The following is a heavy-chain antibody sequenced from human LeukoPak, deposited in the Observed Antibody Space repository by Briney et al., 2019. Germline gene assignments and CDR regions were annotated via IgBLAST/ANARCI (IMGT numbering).Heavy chain of an antibody. CDR1: GDTFNSFA. CDR2: VIPIFGTT. Sequence: SVKVSCKASGDTFNSFAINWVRQDPAQGLEWIGQVIPIFGTTNFAQKFQGRVTINADESTSTAYMELSSLRSEDAAVYYCACRIVGASTGFDYWGQGTLVTVSS. V-gene: IGHV1-69*13. J-gene: IGHJ4*02. D-gene: IGHD1-26*01. CDR3: ACRIVGASTGFDY.